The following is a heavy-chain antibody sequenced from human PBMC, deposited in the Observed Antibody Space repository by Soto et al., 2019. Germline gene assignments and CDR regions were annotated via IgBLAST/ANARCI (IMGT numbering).Heavy chain of an antibody. CDR2: ISAYNDDT. J-gene: IGHJ6*02. CDR3: ARERRDAYNLFYGMDV. Sequence: QVQLVQSGAEVKKPGASVKVSCKASGYTFSSYGISWVRQAPGQGLKWMGWISAYNDDTNYAQILQGRVTMTTDTSTSTAYMELRSLRSDDTAVYYCARERRDAYNLFYGMDVWGQGTTVTVSS. D-gene: IGHD1-1*01. CDR1: GYTFSSYG. V-gene: IGHV1-18*01.